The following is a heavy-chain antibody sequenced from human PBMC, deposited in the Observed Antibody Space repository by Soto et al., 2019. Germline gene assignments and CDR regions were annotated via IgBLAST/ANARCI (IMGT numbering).Heavy chain of an antibody. CDR1: GYTFTSYG. D-gene: IGHD3-9*01. Sequence: ASVKVSCKASGYTFTSYGISWVRQAPGQGLEWMGWISAYNGNTNYAQKLQGRVTMTTDTSTSTAYMELRSLRSDDTAVYYCARDSAGYDILTGYYGPESPLRDREAFDIWGQGTMVTVSS. CDR2: ISAYNGNT. V-gene: IGHV1-18*01. CDR3: ARDSAGYDILTGYYGPESPLRDREAFDI. J-gene: IGHJ3*02.